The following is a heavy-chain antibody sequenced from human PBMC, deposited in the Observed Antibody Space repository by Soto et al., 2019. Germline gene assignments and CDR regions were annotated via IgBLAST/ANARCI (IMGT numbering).Heavy chain of an antibody. V-gene: IGHV1-18*01. CDR2: ISGFNGQT. D-gene: IGHD3-10*01. CDR3: ARVDPRGVAVVRDY. J-gene: IGHJ4*02. CDR1: GNTFASHG. Sequence: QVQLVQSGPEVKKPGASLKVSGKASGNTFASHGFSWVRQAPGQGLGWMGGISGFNGQTNYALKFQGRVTLTTDTSTSTAYMELRSLRSDDTAVYFCARVDPRGVAVVRDYWGQGTLVTVSS.